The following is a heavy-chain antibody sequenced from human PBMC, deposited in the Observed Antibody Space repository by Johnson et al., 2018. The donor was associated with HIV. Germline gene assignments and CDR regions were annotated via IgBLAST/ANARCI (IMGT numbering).Heavy chain of an antibody. CDR2: ISYDGSNK. D-gene: IGHD5-12*01. Sequence: QVQVVESGGGVVQPGRSLRLSCAASGFTFSSYAMHWVRQAPGKGLAWVAVISYDGSNKYYADSVKGRFTISRDNSKNTLDLQMNSLRAEDTAVYYCAREYSGYETLRGAFDIWGQGTMVTVSS. J-gene: IGHJ3*02. CDR1: GFTFSSYA. V-gene: IGHV3-30*04. CDR3: AREYSGYETLRGAFDI.